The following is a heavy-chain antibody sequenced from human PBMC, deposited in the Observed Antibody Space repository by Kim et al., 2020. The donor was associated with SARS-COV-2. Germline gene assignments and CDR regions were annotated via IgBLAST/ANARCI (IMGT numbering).Heavy chain of an antibody. V-gene: IGHV1-46*01. CDR3: ARDRPQGDYYYYGMDV. J-gene: IGHJ6*02. Sequence: FQGRVTMTRDTATSTVYMGLSSLRSEDTAVYYCARDRPQGDYYYYGMDVWGQGTTVTVSS. D-gene: IGHD3-16*01.